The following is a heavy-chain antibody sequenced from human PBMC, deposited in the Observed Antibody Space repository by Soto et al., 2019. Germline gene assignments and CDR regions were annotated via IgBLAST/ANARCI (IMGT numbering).Heavy chain of an antibody. CDR3: EAVAGPIDY. CDR1: GFTLSSYW. J-gene: IGHJ4*02. V-gene: IGHV3-74*01. CDR2: INSDGSST. D-gene: IGHD6-19*01. Sequence: GGPLRLSCAASGFTLSSYWKYWVRQAPGKGLVWVSRINSDGSSTSYADSVKGRFTISRDNAKNTLYLQMNSLRAEDTAVYYSEAVAGPIDYWGQGTLVTVSS.